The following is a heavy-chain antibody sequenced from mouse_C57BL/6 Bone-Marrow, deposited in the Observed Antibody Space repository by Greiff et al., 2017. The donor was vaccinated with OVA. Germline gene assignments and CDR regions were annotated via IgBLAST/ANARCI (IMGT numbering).Heavy chain of an antibody. CDR3: ARSGWQRNYFDY. J-gene: IGHJ2*01. Sequence: EVQLQQSGPELVKPGASVKISCKASGYTFTDYYMNWVKQSHGKSLEWIGDINPNNGGTSYNQKFKGKATLTVDTSSSTAYMELRSLTSEDSAVYYCARSGWQRNYFDYWGQGTTLTVSA. CDR2: INPNNGGT. V-gene: IGHV1-26*01. D-gene: IGHD1-1*02. CDR1: GYTFTDYY.